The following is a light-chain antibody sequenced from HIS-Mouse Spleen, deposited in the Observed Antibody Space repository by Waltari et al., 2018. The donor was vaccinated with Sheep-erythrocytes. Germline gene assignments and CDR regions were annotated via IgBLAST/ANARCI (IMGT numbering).Light chain of an antibody. V-gene: IGKV1-27*01. J-gene: IGKJ4*01. CDR2: AAS. CDR3: QKYNSAPLT. Sequence: DIQMTQSPSSLSASVGDRVTITCRASQGISNYLAWDQKKPGKVPKLLIYAASPLKSGVPSRFSDSGSGTDFTLTISSLQPEDVATYYCQKYNSAPLTFGGGTKVEIK. CDR1: QGISNY.